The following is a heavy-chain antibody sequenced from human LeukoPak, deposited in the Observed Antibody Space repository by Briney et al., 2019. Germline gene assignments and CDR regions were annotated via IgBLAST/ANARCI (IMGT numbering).Heavy chain of an antibody. D-gene: IGHD6-19*01. CDR2: IKQDGSEK. V-gene: IGHV3-7*01. J-gene: IGHJ2*01. CDR3: ATRSSYSSGWYAGYFAL. CDR1: GFTFSSYW. Sequence: GGSLRLSCAASGFTFSSYWMSWVRQAPGKGLEWVANIKQDGSEKYYVDSVKGRFTISRDNAKNSLYLQMNSLRAEDTAVYYCATRSSYSSGWYAGYFALWGRGTLVTVSS.